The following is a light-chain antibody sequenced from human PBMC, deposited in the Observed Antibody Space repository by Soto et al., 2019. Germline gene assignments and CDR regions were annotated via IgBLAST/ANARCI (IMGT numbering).Light chain of an antibody. CDR2: EVN. CDR3: SAYAGAIXLYV. V-gene: IGLV2-23*02. J-gene: IGLJ1*01. Sequence: QSSLTQPASVSGSPVQSITISYTGTSSDVWTYTLVSWYQQHPGKSPKLVIYEVNNRPEGVSKRFSGSKSGDTASLTISGLQDEDEDDYYCSAYAGAIXLYVVGTGTNVXV. CDR1: SSDVWTYTL.